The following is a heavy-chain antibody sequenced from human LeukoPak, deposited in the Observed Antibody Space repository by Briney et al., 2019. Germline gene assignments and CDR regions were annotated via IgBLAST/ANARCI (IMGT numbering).Heavy chain of an antibody. J-gene: IGHJ6*03. Sequence: GASVKVSCKASGYTFTGYYLHWVRQAPGQGLEWMGWINPNSGGTNYAQKFQGRVTMTRDTSTSTAYMELSRLRTDDTAVYYCARETTEYYNWNDVGSYYYYYMDVWGKGTTVTISS. CDR1: GYTFTGYY. CDR3: ARETTEYYNWNDVGSYYYYYMDV. D-gene: IGHD1-20*01. V-gene: IGHV1-2*02. CDR2: INPNSGGT.